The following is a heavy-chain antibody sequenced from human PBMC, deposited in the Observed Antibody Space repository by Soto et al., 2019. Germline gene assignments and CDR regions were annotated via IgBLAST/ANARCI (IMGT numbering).Heavy chain of an antibody. CDR1: GXTFSSYG. J-gene: IGHJ4*02. CDR2: VWYDGSNK. CDR3: AVWKRSFDY. V-gene: IGHV3-30*02. Sequence: GSLRLSCAASGXTFSSYGMHWVRQAPGKGLELVAFVWYDGSNKYYADSVKCLFTISRDNSKNTLFLQMNSLRDEDTAVYYGAVWKRSFDYWGQGILGTVSS. D-gene: IGHD3-16*01.